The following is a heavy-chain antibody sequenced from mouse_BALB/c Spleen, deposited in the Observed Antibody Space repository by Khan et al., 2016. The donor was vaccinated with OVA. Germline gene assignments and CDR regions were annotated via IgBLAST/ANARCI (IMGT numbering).Heavy chain of an antibody. CDR3: AKNYRYDVYFDY. CDR1: GYTFTSYV. J-gene: IGHJ2*01. D-gene: IGHD2-14*01. Sequence: VQLQQSGPELVKPGASVKMPCRASGYTFTSYVMHWLRQKPGQGLEWIGYIYPFNDDTKYNEKFKGKATLTSDKSSSTAYMELSSLTSEDSAVYYCAKNYRYDVYFDYWGQGTTLTVSS. CDR2: IYPFNDDT. V-gene: IGHV1S136*01.